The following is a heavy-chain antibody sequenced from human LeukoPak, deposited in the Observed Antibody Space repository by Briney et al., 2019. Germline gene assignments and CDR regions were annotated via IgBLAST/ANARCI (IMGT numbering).Heavy chain of an antibody. J-gene: IGHJ4*02. CDR3: ARVPYYYGSGSNREADY. Sequence: PGGSLRLSCAASGFTFSSYSMNWVRQAPGKGLEGVSSISSSSSYIYYADSVKGRFTISRDNAKNSLYLQMNSLRAEDTAVYYCARVPYYYGSGSNREADYWGQGTLVTVSS. D-gene: IGHD3-10*01. V-gene: IGHV3-21*01. CDR1: GFTFSSYS. CDR2: ISSSSSYI.